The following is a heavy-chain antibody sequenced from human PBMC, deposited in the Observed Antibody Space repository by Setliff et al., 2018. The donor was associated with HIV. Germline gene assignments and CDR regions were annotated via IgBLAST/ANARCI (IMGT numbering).Heavy chain of an antibody. CDR2: INHSGST. V-gene: IGHV4-34*01. J-gene: IGHJ6*03. D-gene: IGHD3-10*01. CDR3: ARAFKAFYSGSGSYYHYNYYMDV. CDR1: GGSFSSYY. Sequence: SETLSLTCAVYGGSFSSYYWSWIRQPPGKGLEWIAEINHSGSTNYNPSLKSRVSTSVDTSKNQFSLKLSSVTAADTAVYYCARAFKAFYSGSGSYYHYNYYMDVWGIGNAGHRLL.